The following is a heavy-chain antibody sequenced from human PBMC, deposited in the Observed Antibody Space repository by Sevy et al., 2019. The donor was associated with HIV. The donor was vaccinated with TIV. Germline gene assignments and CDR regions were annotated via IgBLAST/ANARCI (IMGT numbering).Heavy chain of an antibody. CDR2: ISQGGSEE. CDR3: ARFVSLGY. D-gene: IGHD6-13*01. J-gene: IGHJ4*02. CDR1: GFTFSSSS. Sequence: GESLKISCVASGFTFSSSSMTWVRQAPGKGLEWVATISQGGSEEYYVDSVKGRFTISRDNAKNSLYLQMNSLSAVDTAVYFCARFVSLGYWGQGTLVTVSS. V-gene: IGHV3-7*01.